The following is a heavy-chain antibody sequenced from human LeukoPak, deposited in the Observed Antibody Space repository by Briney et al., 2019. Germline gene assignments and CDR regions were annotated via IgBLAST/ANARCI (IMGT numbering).Heavy chain of an antibody. CDR3: ARGGRSTYFDWSPDY. D-gene: IGHD3-9*01. J-gene: IGHJ4*02. Sequence: GGSLRLSCAAPGFTFSDYSMNWVRQAPGKGLEWVSSICSSSTYIYYADSVKGRITISRDNARNSLYLQVNSLRADDTAVYYCARGGRSTYFDWSPDYWGQGTLVTVSS. CDR2: ICSSSTYI. CDR1: GFTFSDYS. V-gene: IGHV3-21*01.